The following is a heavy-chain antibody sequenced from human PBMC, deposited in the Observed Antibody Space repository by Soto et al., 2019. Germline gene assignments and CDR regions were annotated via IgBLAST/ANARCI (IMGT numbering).Heavy chain of an antibody. CDR1: GFTFSSYS. CDR3: ARGLWQQIYDY. J-gene: IGHJ4*02. D-gene: IGHD6-13*01. CDR2: ISSSRSYI. V-gene: IGHV3-21*01. Sequence: EVQLVESGGGLVKPGGSLRLSCAASGFTFSSYSMNWVRQAPGKGLEWVSSISSSRSYIYYADSVKGRFTISRDNAKNSLYLQMNSLRADDTALYYCARGLWQQIYDYWGQGTLLTVSS.